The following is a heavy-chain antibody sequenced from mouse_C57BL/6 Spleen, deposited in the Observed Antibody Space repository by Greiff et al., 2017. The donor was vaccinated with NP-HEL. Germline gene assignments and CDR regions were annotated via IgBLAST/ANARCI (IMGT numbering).Heavy chain of an antibody. D-gene: IGHD1-1*01. J-gene: IGHJ1*03. CDR1: GYTFTSYW. CDR2: IDPSDSYT. Sequence: QVQLQQSGAELVMPGASVKLSCKASGYTFTSYWMHWVKQRPGQGLEWIGEIDPSDSYTNYNQKFKGKSTLTVDKSSSTAYMQLSSLTSEDSAVYYCARERGYYRGYFDVWGTGTTVTVSS. CDR3: ARERGYYRGYFDV. V-gene: IGHV1-69*01.